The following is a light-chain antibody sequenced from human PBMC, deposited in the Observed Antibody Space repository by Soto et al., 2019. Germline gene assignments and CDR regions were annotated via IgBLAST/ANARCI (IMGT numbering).Light chain of an antibody. Sequence: DIVLTQSPGTLSLSPGDTATLSCRASQSVYSNYLAWYQQKPGQAPRLLIYVASSRATGIPDRFSGSGSGTVFTLTINRLEPEDFAVYYCQQYGSSRTFGQGTKVEIK. CDR1: QSVYSNY. J-gene: IGKJ1*01. CDR3: QQYGSSRT. V-gene: IGKV3-20*01. CDR2: VAS.